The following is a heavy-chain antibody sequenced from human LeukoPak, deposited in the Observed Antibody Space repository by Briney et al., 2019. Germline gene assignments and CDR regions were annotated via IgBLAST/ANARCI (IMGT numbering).Heavy chain of an antibody. D-gene: IGHD3-22*01. CDR1: GYSISSDSY. Sequence: SETLSLTCTVSGYSISSDSYWGWVRQPPGKGLEWIGGIHHSGSTYYNPSLKSRVIISVDTSRNQFSLRLSSVTAADTAVYYCARRRYYDGSGYLEWGQGTLLSVSS. CDR2: IHHSGST. V-gene: IGHV4-38-2*02. CDR3: ARRRYYDGSGYLE. J-gene: IGHJ1*01.